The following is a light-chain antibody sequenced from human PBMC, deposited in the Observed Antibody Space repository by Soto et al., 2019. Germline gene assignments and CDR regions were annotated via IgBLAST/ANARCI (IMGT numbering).Light chain of an antibody. V-gene: IGKV1-5*01. Sequence: DIQMTTYPSTLSASVGDRVSINCRASQRVNTCLAWYQQKAGKAPTLLIYDASSLQSGVPSRFSGSGSGTEFTLTISSLQPDDFATYYCQQYQIDWTFGQGTKV. J-gene: IGKJ1*01. CDR3: QQYQIDWT. CDR2: DAS. CDR1: QRVNTC.